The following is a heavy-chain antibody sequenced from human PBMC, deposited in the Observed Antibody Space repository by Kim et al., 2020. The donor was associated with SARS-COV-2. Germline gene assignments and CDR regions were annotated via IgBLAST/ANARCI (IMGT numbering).Heavy chain of an antibody. CDR3: SRHSGKHGDRGFDN. D-gene: IGHD4-17*01. Sequence: GGSLRLSCAASGFTFSASAMHWVRQASGKGLEWVGRIRSKPNNYATSYAASVTGRFTISRDDSTNTVYLHMDSLKTDDTAVYFCSRHSGKHGDRGFDNWGQGTLVTVSS. CDR1: GFTFSASA. V-gene: IGHV3-73*01. J-gene: IGHJ4*02. CDR2: IRSKPNNYAT.